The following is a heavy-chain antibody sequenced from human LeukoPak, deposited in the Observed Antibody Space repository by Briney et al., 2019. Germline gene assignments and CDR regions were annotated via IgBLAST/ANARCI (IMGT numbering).Heavy chain of an antibody. Sequence: GGSLRLSCAASGFAFSTYAMTWVRQAPEKGLQCVSTISTSGRATYYADSVEGRFTISRDNSKNTLYLQMNSLRADDTAVYYCAKARGSSVYEQFDYWGQGTQVTVSP. CDR2: ISTSGRAT. CDR1: GFAFSTYA. D-gene: IGHD5/OR15-5a*01. J-gene: IGHJ4*02. V-gene: IGHV3-23*01. CDR3: AKARGSSVYEQFDY.